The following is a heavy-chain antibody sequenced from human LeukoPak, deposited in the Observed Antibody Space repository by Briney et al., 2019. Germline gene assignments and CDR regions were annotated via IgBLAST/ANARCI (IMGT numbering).Heavy chain of an antibody. CDR1: GYTFTSYA. Sequence: GASVKVSCKASGYTFTSYAMHWVRQAPGQRLEWVGWIKAVSGDTKYSQELQGRVTITRDTSATTVYMELSSLRYEDMAVYYCARVVGTLFDYWGQGTLVTVSS. CDR3: ARVVGTLFDY. V-gene: IGHV1-3*03. CDR2: IKAVSGDT. J-gene: IGHJ4*02. D-gene: IGHD6-19*01.